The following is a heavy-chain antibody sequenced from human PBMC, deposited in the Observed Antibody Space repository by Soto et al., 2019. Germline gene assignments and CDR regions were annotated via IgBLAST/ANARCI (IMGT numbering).Heavy chain of an antibody. CDR1: GFTFSTYG. CDR2: MSYDGSKK. CDR3: AKTLYTHDYYYGMDV. D-gene: IGHD2-8*01. V-gene: IGHV3-30*18. Sequence: GGSLRLSCAASGFTFSTYGMHWVRQAPGKRLEWVAVMSYDGSKKYYVDSVKGRFTISRDNSKNTLYLQMNSLRAEDTSVYYCAKTLYTHDYYYGMDVWGQGTTVTVSS. J-gene: IGHJ6*02.